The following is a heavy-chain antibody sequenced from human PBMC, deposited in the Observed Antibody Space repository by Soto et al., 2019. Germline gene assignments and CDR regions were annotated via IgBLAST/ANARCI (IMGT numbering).Heavy chain of an antibody. V-gene: IGHV4-59*01. D-gene: IGHD3-22*01. CDR2: IYYSGST. CDR1: GGSIGSNY. Sequence: SETLSHTCTVSGGSIGSNYWSWFRQPPGKGLEWIGYIYYSGSTNYNPSLKSRVTISVDTSKNQFSLKLSSVTAADTAVYYCARGSYYYDSSGYYPVRTDYWGQGTLVTVSS. CDR3: ARGSYYYDSSGYYPVRTDY. J-gene: IGHJ4*02.